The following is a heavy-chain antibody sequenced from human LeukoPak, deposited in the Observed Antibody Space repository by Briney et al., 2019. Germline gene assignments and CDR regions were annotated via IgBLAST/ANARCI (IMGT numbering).Heavy chain of an antibody. CDR1: GFTFSSYA. J-gene: IGHJ4*02. CDR3: AKAYYDSSGFDY. CDR2: IRGSGGST. V-gene: IGHV3-23*01. D-gene: IGHD3-22*01. Sequence: GGSLRLSCAASGFTFSSYAMSWVRQAPGKGLEWVSTIRGSGGSTYYADSVKGRFTISRDNSKNTLYLQMNSLRAEDTAVYYCAKAYYDSSGFDYWGQGTLVTVSS.